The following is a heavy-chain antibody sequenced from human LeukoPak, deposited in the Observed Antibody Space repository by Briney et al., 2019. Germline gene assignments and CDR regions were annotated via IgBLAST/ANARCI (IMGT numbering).Heavy chain of an antibody. CDR3: AKTSDYYFSFDY. Sequence: GGSLRLSCAASGFTVSSNYMTWVRQAPRRGLEWVSTMYSGGSTYYADSVKGRFTISRDSSKNTLYLQMNSLRAEDTAVYYCAKTSDYYFSFDYWGQGTLVTVSS. D-gene: IGHD3-22*01. V-gene: IGHV3-53*01. CDR2: MYSGGST. J-gene: IGHJ4*02. CDR1: GFTVSSNY.